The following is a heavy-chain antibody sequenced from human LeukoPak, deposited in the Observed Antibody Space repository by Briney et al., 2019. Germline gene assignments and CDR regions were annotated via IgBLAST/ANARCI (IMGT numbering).Heavy chain of an antibody. D-gene: IGHD3-22*01. J-gene: IGHJ4*02. CDR1: GFSFSTSGVG. V-gene: IGHV2-70*12. CDR2: IDWDDDK. CDR3: ARSGSVRDSIGYDFDY. Sequence: SGPTLVNPTQTLTLTCTFSGFSFSTSGVGVGWIRQPPGKALEWLALIDWDDDKYYSTSLKTRLTISKDTSQNQVVLTMTNMDHVDTATYYCARSGSVRDSIGYDFDYWGPGTLVTVSS.